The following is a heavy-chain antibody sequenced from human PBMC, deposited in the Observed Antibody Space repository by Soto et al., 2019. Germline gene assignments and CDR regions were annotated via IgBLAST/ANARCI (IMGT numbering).Heavy chain of an antibody. CDR2: IYYSGST. V-gene: IGHV4-30-4*01. CDR1: GGSISSGDYY. CDR3: ARDNSGDRGNFDC. D-gene: IGHD7-27*01. J-gene: IGHJ4*02. Sequence: SETLSLTCTVSGGSISSGDYYWSWIRQPPGKGLEWIGFIYYSGSTYYNPSLKSRVTISVDTSKNRFSLKLSSVTAADTAVYYCARDNSGDRGNFDCWGQGTRVTVSS.